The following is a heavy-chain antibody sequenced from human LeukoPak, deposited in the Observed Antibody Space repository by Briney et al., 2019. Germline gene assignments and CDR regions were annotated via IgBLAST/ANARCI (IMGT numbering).Heavy chain of an antibody. CDR2: ISSSSTTI. CDR1: GFTFSSYN. D-gene: IGHD3-22*01. J-gene: IGHJ4*02. V-gene: IGHV3-48*01. CDR3: ARDYYDSSGYFHGGY. Sequence: PGGSLRLSCAASGFTFSSYNMNWVRQAPGKGLEWISYISSSSTTIYYADSVKGRFTISRDNAKNSLYLQMNSLRAEDTAVYYCARDYYDSSGYFHGGYWGQGTLVTVSS.